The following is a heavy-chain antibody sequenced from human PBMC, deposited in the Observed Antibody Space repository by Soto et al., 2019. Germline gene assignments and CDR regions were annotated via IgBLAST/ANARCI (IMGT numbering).Heavy chain of an antibody. D-gene: IGHD6-13*01. Sequence: GGSLRLSCAASGFSVSKSYMSWVRQAPGKGLEWVSVIYSSGSTYYADSVKGRFTISRDISKNTVYLQMNSLRAEDTALYYCARRGIAAYYFDYWGQGALVTVSS. V-gene: IGHV3-53*01. CDR1: GFSVSKSY. J-gene: IGHJ4*02. CDR2: IYSSGST. CDR3: ARRGIAAYYFDY.